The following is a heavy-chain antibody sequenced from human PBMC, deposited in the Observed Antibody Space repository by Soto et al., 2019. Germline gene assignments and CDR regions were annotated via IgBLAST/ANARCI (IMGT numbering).Heavy chain of an antibody. CDR2: IYYSGSS. CDR3: VRERPYYGFDY. CDR1: GGSISSGGYS. V-gene: IGHV4-61*08. D-gene: IGHD3-22*01. Sequence: SETLSLTCAVSGGSISSGGYSWSWIRQPPGKGLECIGYIYYSGSSYYNPSLSSRVNISVDTSKTQFSLKLSSVTSADTAVYYCVRERPYYGFDYWGQGTPVTASS. J-gene: IGHJ4*02.